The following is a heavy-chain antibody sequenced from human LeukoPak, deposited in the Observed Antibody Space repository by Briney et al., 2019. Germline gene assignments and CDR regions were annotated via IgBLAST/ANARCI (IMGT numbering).Heavy chain of an antibody. CDR2: ISYDGSNK. CDR3: ARVPHPRLRRTEEVSEFDY. CDR1: GFTFSSYA. Sequence: PGGSLRLSCAASGFTFSSYAMHWVRQAPGKGLEWVAVISYDGSNKYYADSVKGRFTISRDNSKNTLYLQMNSLRAEDTAVYYCARVPHPRLRRTEEVSEFDYWGQGTLVTVSS. V-gene: IGHV3-30-3*01. J-gene: IGHJ4*02. D-gene: IGHD5-12*01.